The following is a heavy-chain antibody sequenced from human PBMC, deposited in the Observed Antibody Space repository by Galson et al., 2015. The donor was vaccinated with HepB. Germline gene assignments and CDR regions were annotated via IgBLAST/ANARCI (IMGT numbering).Heavy chain of an antibody. Sequence: LRLSCAASGFTFSGSAMHWVRQASGKGLEWVGRIRSKANSYATAYAASVKGRFTISRDDSKNTAYLQMNSLKTEDTAVYYCTRLPTTVVTRDYWGQGTLVTVSS. J-gene: IGHJ4*02. CDR1: GFTFSGSA. D-gene: IGHD4-23*01. V-gene: IGHV3-73*01. CDR3: TRLPTTVVTRDY. CDR2: IRSKANSYAT.